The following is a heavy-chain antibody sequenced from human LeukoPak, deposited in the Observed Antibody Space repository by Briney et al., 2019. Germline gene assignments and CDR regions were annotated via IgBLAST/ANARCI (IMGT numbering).Heavy chain of an antibody. CDR1: GFTFSSYS. V-gene: IGHV3-21*01. J-gene: IGHJ6*03. D-gene: IGHD3-10*01. Sequence: GGSLRLSCAASGFTFSSYSMNWVRRAPGKGLEWVSSISSSSSYIYYADSVKGRFTISRDNAKNSLYLQMNSLRAEDTAVYYCASSPGLLWFGDREGGYYYYMDVWGKGTTVTVSS. CDR3: ASSPGLLWFGDREGGYYYYMDV. CDR2: ISSSSSYI.